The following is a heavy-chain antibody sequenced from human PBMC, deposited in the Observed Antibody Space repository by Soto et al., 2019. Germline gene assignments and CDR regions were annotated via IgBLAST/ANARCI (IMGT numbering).Heavy chain of an antibody. J-gene: IGHJ4*02. Sequence: EVQLVESGGGLVQPGGSLRLSCAASGFTLRGYWMHWVRQAPGKGLVWVSRINSDGSSTSYADSVKGRFTISRDNAKNTLYLQMNSLRAEDTAVYYCAKDGTLGQFDYWGQGTLLTASS. D-gene: IGHD1-1*01. V-gene: IGHV3-74*01. CDR1: GFTLRGYW. CDR3: AKDGTLGQFDY. CDR2: INSDGSST.